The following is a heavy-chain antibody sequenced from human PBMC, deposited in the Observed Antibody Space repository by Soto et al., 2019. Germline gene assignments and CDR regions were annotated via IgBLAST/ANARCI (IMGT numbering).Heavy chain of an antibody. CDR3: AGVAGRVAATGYCDL. Sequence: EVQLVESGGGLVQPGGSLRLSCAASGFTFSSYNMHWVRQATAKGLEWVSAIGTAGDTYYPGSVKGRFTISRENAKNSLYLQMNRLRAGETAVDYCAGVAGRVAATGYCDLWGGGTLVTFSS. CDR2: IGTAGDT. V-gene: IGHV3-13*01. CDR1: GFTFSSYN. D-gene: IGHD2-15*01. J-gene: IGHJ2*01.